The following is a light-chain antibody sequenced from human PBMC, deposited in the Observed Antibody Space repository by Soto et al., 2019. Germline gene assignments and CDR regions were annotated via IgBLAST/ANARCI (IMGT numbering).Light chain of an antibody. CDR1: QPVSRN. CDR2: GAT. CDR3: QQYNNWPYT. V-gene: IGKV3-15*01. Sequence: EVVMTQSPATLPVSPGERVTLSCRASQPVSRNFAWYRQKPGQAPTLVIYGATTRATGIPARFSGSGSGTEVTLTISSLLSEDFAVYYCQQYNNWPYTFGQGTKLEIK. J-gene: IGKJ2*01.